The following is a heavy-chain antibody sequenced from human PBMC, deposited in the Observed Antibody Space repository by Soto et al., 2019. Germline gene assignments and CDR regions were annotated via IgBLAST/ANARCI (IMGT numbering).Heavy chain of an antibody. CDR1: GGTFSSYT. CDR2: IIPILGIA. J-gene: IGHJ4*02. D-gene: IGHD5-12*01. CDR3: ARYSGYDSRSFDY. V-gene: IGHV1-69*02. Sequence: SVKVSCKASGGTFSSYTISWVRQAPGQGLEWMGRIIPILGIANYAQKFQGRVTITADKSTSTAYMELSSLRSEDTAVYYCARYSGYDSRSFDYWGQGTLVTVSS.